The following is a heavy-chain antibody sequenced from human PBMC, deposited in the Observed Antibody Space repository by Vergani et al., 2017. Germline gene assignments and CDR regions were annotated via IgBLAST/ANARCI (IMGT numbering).Heavy chain of an antibody. CDR3: ARLGNHITIFGVISY. CDR2: IFYSGTT. Sequence: QLQLQESGPGLVKPSETLSLTCTVSGGSISTYSYHWGWIRQPPGKGLEWIGSIFYSGTTYYNPSLRSSVNISSDTSKNQFSLKLSSVTAADTAVYYCARLGNHITIFGVISYWGQGTLVTVSS. CDR1: GGSISTYSYH. V-gene: IGHV4-39*01. D-gene: IGHD3-3*01. J-gene: IGHJ4*02.